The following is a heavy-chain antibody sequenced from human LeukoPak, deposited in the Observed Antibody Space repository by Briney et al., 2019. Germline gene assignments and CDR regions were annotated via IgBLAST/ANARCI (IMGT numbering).Heavy chain of an antibody. J-gene: IGHJ4*02. D-gene: IGHD5-18*01. V-gene: IGHV4-59*01. CDR1: GGSISTYY. CDR2: IYYSGST. CDR3: ARIVPYNYGYIDY. Sequence: PSETLSLTCTVSGGSISTYYWNWIRQPPGKGLEWIGYIYYSGSTNYNPSLKSRVTISADTSKNQLSLRLSSVTAADTAVYYCARIVPYNYGYIDYWGQGTLVTVSS.